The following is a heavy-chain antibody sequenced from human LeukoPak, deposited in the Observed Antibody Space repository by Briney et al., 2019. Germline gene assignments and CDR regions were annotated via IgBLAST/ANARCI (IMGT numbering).Heavy chain of an antibody. CDR3: AISPLYCSSTSCYGGDY. CDR2: IYPGDSDT. V-gene: IGHV5-51*01. J-gene: IGHJ4*02. CDR1: GYSFTSYW. Sequence: GESLKISCKGSGYSFTSYWIGWVRQMPGKGLEWMGIIYPGDSDTRYSPSFQGQVTISADKSISTAYLQWSSLKASDTAMYYCAISPLYCSSTSCYGGDYWGQGTLVTVSS. D-gene: IGHD2-2*01.